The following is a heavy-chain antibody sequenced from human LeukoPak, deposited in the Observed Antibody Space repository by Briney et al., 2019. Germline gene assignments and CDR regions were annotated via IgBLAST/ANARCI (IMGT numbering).Heavy chain of an antibody. CDR2: INHSGST. Sequence: PSETLSLTCAVYGGSFSGYYWSWIRQPPGKGLEWIGEINHSGSTNYSPSLKSRVTVSVDTSKNQFSLKLSSVTAADTAVYYCARVVSVVVPAARNWFDPWGQGTLVNVSP. CDR3: ARVVSVVVPAARNWFDP. D-gene: IGHD2-2*01. V-gene: IGHV4-34*01. J-gene: IGHJ5*02. CDR1: GGSFSGYY.